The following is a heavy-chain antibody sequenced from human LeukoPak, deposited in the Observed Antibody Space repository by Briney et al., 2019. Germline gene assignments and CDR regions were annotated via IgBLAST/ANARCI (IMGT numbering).Heavy chain of an antibody. V-gene: IGHV4-34*01. J-gene: IGHJ6*03. CDR2: INHSGST. CDR3: ARQRGSSWYTYYYYYMDV. Sequence: SETLSLTCAVYGGSFSGYYWSWIRQPPGKGLEWIGEINHSGSTNYNPSLKSRVTISVDTSKNQFSLKLSSVTAADTAVYYCARQRGSSWYTYYYYYMDVWGKGTTVTISS. D-gene: IGHD6-13*01. CDR1: GGSFSGYY.